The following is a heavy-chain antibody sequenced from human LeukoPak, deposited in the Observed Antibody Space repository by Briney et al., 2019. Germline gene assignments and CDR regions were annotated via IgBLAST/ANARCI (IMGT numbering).Heavy chain of an antibody. CDR2: IFGTGST. CDR3: ARQGVEMTTISHVDY. V-gene: IGHV4-59*08. CDR1: GGSISSYY. Sequence: SETLSLTCTVSGGSISSYYWSWIRQPPGKGLEWIGYIFGTGSTKYNPSLKSRVTMSLDTSKNQFSLELRSVTAADTAVYYCARQGVEMTTISHVDYWGQGSLVTVSS. J-gene: IGHJ4*02. D-gene: IGHD5-24*01.